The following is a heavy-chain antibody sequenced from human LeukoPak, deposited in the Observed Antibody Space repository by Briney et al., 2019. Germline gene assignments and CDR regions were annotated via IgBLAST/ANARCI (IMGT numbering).Heavy chain of an antibody. D-gene: IGHD1-26*01. V-gene: IGHV3-73*01. CDR1: GFTFSGSA. CDR3: TRDSGTCNWFDP. J-gene: IGHJ5*02. CDR2: IDKKDKGYATAT. Sequence: GGSLRLSCAASGFTFSGSAIHWVRQSSGKGREWVGQIDKKDKGYATATAYAASVKGRFTISRDDSINTAYLQMKSLKTEDTALYYCTRDSGTCNWFDPWGQGTLVTVSS.